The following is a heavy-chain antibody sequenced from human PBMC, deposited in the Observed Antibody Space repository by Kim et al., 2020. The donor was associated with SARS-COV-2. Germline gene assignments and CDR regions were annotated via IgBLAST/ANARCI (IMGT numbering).Heavy chain of an antibody. CDR3: ARDRETRSSSWYYYGMDV. CDR2: ISSSSSYT. CDR1: GFTFSDYY. Sequence: GGSLRLSCAASGFTFSDYYMSWIRQAPGKGLEWVSYISSSSSYTNYADSVKGRFTISRDNAKNSLYLQMNSLRAEDTAVYYCARDRETRSSSWYYYGMDVWGQGTTVTVSS. V-gene: IGHV3-11*06. D-gene: IGHD6-13*01. J-gene: IGHJ6*02.